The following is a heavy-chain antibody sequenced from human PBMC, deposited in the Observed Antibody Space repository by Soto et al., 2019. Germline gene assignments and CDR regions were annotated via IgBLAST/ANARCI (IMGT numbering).Heavy chain of an antibody. V-gene: IGHV1-69*13. CDR3: AREDGYYNRGWYYYGMDV. J-gene: IGHJ6*02. D-gene: IGHD3-9*01. CDR2: IIPIFGTA. Sequence: SVKVSCKASGGTFSSYAISWVRQAPGQGLEWMGGIIPIFGTANYAQKFQDRVTITADESTSTAYMELSSLRSEDTAVYYCAREDGYYNRGWYYYGMDVWGQGTTVTVSS. CDR1: GGTFSSYA.